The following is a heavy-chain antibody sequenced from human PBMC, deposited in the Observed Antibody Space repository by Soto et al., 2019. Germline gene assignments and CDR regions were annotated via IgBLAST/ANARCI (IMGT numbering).Heavy chain of an antibody. CDR1: GFTFSDYA. V-gene: IGHV3-30*18. J-gene: IGHJ4*02. CDR3: AKGGRQWLVTSDFNY. Sequence: GGSLRLSCAASGFTFSDYAMHWVRQAPGKGLEWVAVVSHDGGNTHYADSVKGRFTISRDSSKNTVSLEMTSLRAEDTAVYYFAKGGRQWLVTSDFNYWGQGALVTVSS. D-gene: IGHD6-19*01. CDR2: VSHDGGNT.